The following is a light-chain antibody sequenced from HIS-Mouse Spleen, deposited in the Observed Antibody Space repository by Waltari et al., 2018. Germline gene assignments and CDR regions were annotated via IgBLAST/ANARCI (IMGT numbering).Light chain of an antibody. Sequence: QSALTQPPSASGSPGQSVTISCTGTSSDVGGYNYVSWYQQHPGKAPKLIIYEVIKRPSGFPDRFSGSKSGNTASLTVSGLQAEDEADYYCSSYAGSNNVVFGGGTKLTVL. J-gene: IGLJ2*01. CDR2: EVI. CDR1: SSDVGGYNY. V-gene: IGLV2-8*01. CDR3: SSYAGSNNVV.